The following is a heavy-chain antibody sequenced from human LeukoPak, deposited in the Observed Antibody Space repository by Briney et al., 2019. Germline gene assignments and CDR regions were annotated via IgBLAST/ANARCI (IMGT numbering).Heavy chain of an antibody. CDR2: IYTSGST. CDR1: GGSISSYY. V-gene: IGHV4-4*07. Sequence: SETLSLTCTVSGGSISSYYWSWIRQPAGKGLEWIGRIYTSGSTNYNPSLKSRVTMSVDTSKNQFSLKLSSVTAADTAVYHCARERYYYDSSGYYYVVDYWGQGTLVTVSS. CDR3: ARERYYYDSSGYYYVVDY. J-gene: IGHJ4*02. D-gene: IGHD3-22*01.